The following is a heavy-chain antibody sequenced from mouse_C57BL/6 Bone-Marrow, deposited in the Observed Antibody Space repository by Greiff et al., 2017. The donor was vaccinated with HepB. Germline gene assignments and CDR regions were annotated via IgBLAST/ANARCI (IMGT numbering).Heavy chain of an antibody. V-gene: IGHV14-4*01. J-gene: IGHJ2*01. Sequence: VQLKESGAELVRPGASVKLSCTASGFNIKDDYMHWVKQRPEQGLEWIGRIDPENGDTEYASKFQGKATITADTSSNTAYLQLSSLTSEDTAVYYCTTLSYYSLFDYWGQGTTLTVSS. D-gene: IGHD2-12*01. CDR3: TTLSYYSLFDY. CDR1: GFNIKDDY. CDR2: IDPENGDT.